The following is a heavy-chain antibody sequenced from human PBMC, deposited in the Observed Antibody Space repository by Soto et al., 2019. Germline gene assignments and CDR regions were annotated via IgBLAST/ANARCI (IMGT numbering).Heavy chain of an antibody. Sequence: QVQLVQSGAEVKKPGSSVKVSCKASGGTSSSYAISWVRQAPGQGLEWMGGIIPIFGTANYAQKFQGRVTITADESTSTAYMELSSLRSEDTAVYYCARDRGVDTAMAPHQGGMDVWGQGTTVTVSS. CDR3: ARDRGVDTAMAPHQGGMDV. V-gene: IGHV1-69*01. J-gene: IGHJ6*02. D-gene: IGHD5-18*01. CDR2: IIPIFGTA. CDR1: GGTSSSYA.